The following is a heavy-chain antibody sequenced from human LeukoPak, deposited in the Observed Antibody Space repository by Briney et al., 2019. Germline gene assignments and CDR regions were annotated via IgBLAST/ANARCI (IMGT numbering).Heavy chain of an antibody. D-gene: IGHD3-10*01. CDR2: IYYSGST. V-gene: IGHV4-59*01. J-gene: IGHJ4*02. CDR3: ARNGGYGSAAGY. Sequence: SETLSLTCTVSGGSINNYYWSWIRQPPGKGLEWIGYIYYSGSTNYNPSLKSRVTISIDTSKNQFSLKLSSVTAADTAVYYCARNGGYGSAAGYWGRGTLVTVSS. CDR1: GGSINNYY.